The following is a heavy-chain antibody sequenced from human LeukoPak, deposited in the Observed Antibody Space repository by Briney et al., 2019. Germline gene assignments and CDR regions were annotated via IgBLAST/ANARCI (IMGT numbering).Heavy chain of an antibody. CDR2: ISGSSGTT. D-gene: IGHD3-22*01. V-gene: IGHV3-23*01. CDR1: GFTFSSYA. Sequence: PGGSLRLSCAASGFTFSSYAMSWVRQAPGKGLEWVSAISGSSGTTFYADSVKGRFTISRDNSKNTLYLQMNSLRAEDTALYYCASNFYDRSGYYRYWGQGALVSVSS. CDR3: ASNFYDRSGYYRY. J-gene: IGHJ4*02.